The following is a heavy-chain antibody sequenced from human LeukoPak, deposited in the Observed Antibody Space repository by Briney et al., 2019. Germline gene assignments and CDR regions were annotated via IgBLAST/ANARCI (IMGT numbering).Heavy chain of an antibody. CDR3: AKAVGHIDY. J-gene: IGHJ4*02. V-gene: IGHV3-23*01. Sequence: GGSLRLSCAASGFTFSSYAMSWVRQAPGKGLERVSYFSSSGGGTFYAGSVKGRFTISRDNSKNTLYLQMNSLRADDTAVYYCAKAVGHIDYWGQGTLVTVSS. CDR2: FSSSGGGT. CDR1: GFTFSSYA.